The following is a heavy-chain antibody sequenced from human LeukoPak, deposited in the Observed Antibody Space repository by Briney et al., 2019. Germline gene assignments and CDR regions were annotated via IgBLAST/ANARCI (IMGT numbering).Heavy chain of an antibody. D-gene: IGHD3-10*01. CDR1: GYTFTGYY. Sequence: GASVKVSCKASGYTFTGYYMHWVRQAPGQGLEWMGWINPNSGGTNYAQKFQGRVTMTRDTSTSTVYMELSSLRSEDTAVYYCARALWFGELAYFDYWGQGTLVTVSS. CDR3: ARALWFGELAYFDY. J-gene: IGHJ4*02. CDR2: INPNSGGT. V-gene: IGHV1-2*02.